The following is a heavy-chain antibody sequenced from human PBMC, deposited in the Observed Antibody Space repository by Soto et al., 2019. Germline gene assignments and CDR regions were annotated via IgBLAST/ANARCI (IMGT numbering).Heavy chain of an antibody. CDR1: GFTFSSYA. D-gene: IGHD6-13*01. CDR2: ISSGGDT. J-gene: IGHJ3*02. Sequence: EVQLLESGGNLVQPGESLRLSCAASGFTFSSYAMSWVRQAPGKGLEWVSHISSGGDTYYTDSVKGRFTISRDNSKNTLHLQMNSLRAEDTAVSFCAKTYQDTAYSTRLLAASDIWGQGTMVTVSS. CDR3: AKTYQDTAYSTRLLAASDI. V-gene: IGHV3-23*01.